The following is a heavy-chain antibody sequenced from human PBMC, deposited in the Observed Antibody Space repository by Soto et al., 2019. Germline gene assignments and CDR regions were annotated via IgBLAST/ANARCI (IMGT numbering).Heavy chain of an antibody. V-gene: IGHV3-11*01. J-gene: IGHJ4*02. D-gene: IGHD6-19*01. CDR2: INTLSSAI. CDR1: GFTFSDYY. CDR3: ARRLQWQLRPLDS. Sequence: LRLSCAGSGFTFSDYYITWIRRAPGKGLEWVSYINTLSSAIYYADSVKGRFTISRDNAKNSVYLQMNSLRAEDTAVYYCARRLQWQLRPLDSWGRGTLVTVSS.